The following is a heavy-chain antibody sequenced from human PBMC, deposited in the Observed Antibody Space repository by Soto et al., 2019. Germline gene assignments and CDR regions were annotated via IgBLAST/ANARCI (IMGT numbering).Heavy chain of an antibody. J-gene: IGHJ2*01. CDR1: GLTFSSYA. Sequence: SGGALRLSCAASGLTFSSYAMSLFRQDPGKWLAWVSFVSGSAGSTYYADSVRGRFTISRDNSKNTLYLQMNSLRAEDTAVYYCAKDAYYGITSFDLWGRGNLVTVSS. V-gene: IGHV3-23*01. D-gene: IGHD3-10*01. CDR2: VSGSAGST. CDR3: AKDAYYGITSFDL.